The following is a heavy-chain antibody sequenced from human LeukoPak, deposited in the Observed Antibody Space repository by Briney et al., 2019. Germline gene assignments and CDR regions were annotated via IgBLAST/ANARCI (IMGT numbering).Heavy chain of an antibody. D-gene: IGHD3-16*01. Sequence: GGSMRLSCAASGFTFSSYGMSWVRQAPGKGLEWVSAISGSGGSTYYADSVRGRFTISRDNSKNTLYLQMNSLRAEDTAVYYCAKDHGGFDYWGQGTLVTVSS. CDR2: ISGSGGST. J-gene: IGHJ4*02. CDR1: GFTFSSYG. CDR3: AKDHGGFDY. V-gene: IGHV3-23*01.